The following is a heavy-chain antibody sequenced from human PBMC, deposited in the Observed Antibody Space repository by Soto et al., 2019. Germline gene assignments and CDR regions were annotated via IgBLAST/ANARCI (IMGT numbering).Heavy chain of an antibody. CDR3: ARDGDYDILTGPLY. D-gene: IGHD3-9*01. CDR2: ISSSGSTI. V-gene: IGHV3-48*03. CDR1: GFTFSSYE. Sequence: PGGSLRLSCAASGFTFSSYEMNWVRQAPGKGLEWVSYISSSGSTIYYADSVKGRFTISRDNAKNSLYLQMNSLRAEDTAVYYCARDGDYDILTGPLYWGQGTLVTVSS. J-gene: IGHJ4*02.